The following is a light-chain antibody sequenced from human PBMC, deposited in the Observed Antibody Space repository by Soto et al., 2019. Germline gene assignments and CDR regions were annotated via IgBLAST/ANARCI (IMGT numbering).Light chain of an antibody. Sequence: QTVVTQPPSASGTPGQRVTISCSGSTSNIGSNTVNWYQHLPGSAPKLLIHSDSQRPSGVPDRFSGSKSGTSASLAISGLQSEDEADYFCAAWDDSLNGVVIFGGGTKLTVL. V-gene: IGLV1-44*01. CDR2: SDS. J-gene: IGLJ2*01. CDR3: AAWDDSLNGVVI. CDR1: TSNIGSNT.